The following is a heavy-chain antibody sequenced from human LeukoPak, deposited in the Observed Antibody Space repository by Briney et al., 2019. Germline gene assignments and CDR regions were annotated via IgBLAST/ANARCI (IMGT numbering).Heavy chain of an antibody. CDR2: INTNTGNP. J-gene: IGHJ5*02. D-gene: IGHD3-16*01. V-gene: IGHV7-4-1*02. CDR3: ARLGIPMTPSGGPHRFGVWFDP. Sequence: ASVKVSCKASGYTFTSYAMNWVRQAPGQGLEWMGWINTNTGNPTYAQGFTGRFVFSLDTSVSTAYLQISSLKAEDTAVYYCARLGIPMTPSGGPHRFGVWFDPWGQGTLVTVSS. CDR1: GYTFTSYA.